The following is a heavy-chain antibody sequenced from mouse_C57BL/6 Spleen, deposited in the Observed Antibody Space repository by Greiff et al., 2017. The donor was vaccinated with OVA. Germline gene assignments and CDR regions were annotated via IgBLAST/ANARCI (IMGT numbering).Heavy chain of an antibody. V-gene: IGHV5-17*01. CDR1: GFTFSDYG. J-gene: IGHJ4*01. D-gene: IGHD2-4*01. Sequence: DVQLVESGGGLVKPGASLKLSCAASGFTFSDYGMHWVRQAPEKGLEWIAYISRGSSTIYYADTVKGRFTISGDKDKTTMFLQMTSLRSEDAAMDYCAGRGDYDYYSALDYWGQGPSVTVST. CDR2: ISRGSSTI. CDR3: AGRGDYDYYSALDY.